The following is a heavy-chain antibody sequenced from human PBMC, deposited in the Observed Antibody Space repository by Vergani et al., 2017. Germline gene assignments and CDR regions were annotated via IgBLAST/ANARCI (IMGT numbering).Heavy chain of an antibody. D-gene: IGHD3-10*01. Sequence: QVQLQQWGAGVVKPSGTLSLTCAVFGESFSRFYWSWIRQPPGKGLEWIGEINNDGHTNYNPSLESRVTVSRDTAKNQLSLNLMSVTAADTAMYYCAVRPRVNLVGGEIVTKRTVDYWSQGRLVTVSS. CDR2: INNDGHT. CDR3: AVRPRVNLVGGEIVTKRTVDY. V-gene: IGHV4-34*02. J-gene: IGHJ4*02. CDR1: GESFSRFY.